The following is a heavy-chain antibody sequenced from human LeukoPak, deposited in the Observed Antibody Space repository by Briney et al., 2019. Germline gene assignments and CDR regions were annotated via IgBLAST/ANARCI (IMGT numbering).Heavy chain of an antibody. J-gene: IGHJ4*02. D-gene: IGHD2-21*02. CDR3: ARALSLAYCGGDCYVFDY. CDR1: GFTFSSYA. V-gene: IGHV3-30-3*01. CDR2: ISYDGSKK. Sequence: GGSLRLSCAASGFTFSSYAMHWVRQAPGKGLEWVAVISYDGSKKYYADSVKGRFTISRDSSDNTLYLQMNSLRAEDTAVYFCARALSLAYCGGDCYVFDYWGQGTLVTVSS.